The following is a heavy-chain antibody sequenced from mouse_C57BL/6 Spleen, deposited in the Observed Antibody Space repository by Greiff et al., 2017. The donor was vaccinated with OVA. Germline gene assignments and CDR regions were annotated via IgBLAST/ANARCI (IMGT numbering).Heavy chain of an antibody. D-gene: IGHD2-3*01. CDR3: AREPDGYYTAWFAY. Sequence: EVQLVESGGGLVKPGGSLKLSCAASGFTFSDYGMHWVRQAPEKGLEWVAYISSGSSTIYYADTVKGRFTISRDNDKKTLFLQMTSLRSEDTAMYYCAREPDGYYTAWFAYWGQGTLVTVSA. V-gene: IGHV5-17*01. CDR1: GFTFSDYG. CDR2: ISSGSSTI. J-gene: IGHJ3*01.